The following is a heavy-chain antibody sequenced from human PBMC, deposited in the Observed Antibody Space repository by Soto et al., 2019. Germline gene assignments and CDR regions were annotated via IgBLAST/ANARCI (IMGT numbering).Heavy chain of an antibody. Sequence: SETLSLTCAVYGGSFSGYYWSWTRQPPGKGLEWIGEINHSGSTNYNPSLKSRVTISVDTSKNQFSLKLSSVTAADTAVYYCARDSHSSSGYYYYGMDVWGQGTTVTVSS. D-gene: IGHD6-13*01. V-gene: IGHV4-34*01. CDR1: GGSFSGYY. CDR3: ARDSHSSSGYYYYGMDV. CDR2: INHSGST. J-gene: IGHJ6*02.